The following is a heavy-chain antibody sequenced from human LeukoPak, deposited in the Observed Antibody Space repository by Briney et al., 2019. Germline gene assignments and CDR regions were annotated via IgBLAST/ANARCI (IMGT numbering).Heavy chain of an antibody. D-gene: IGHD4-11*01. CDR3: ARGLVPGFLDY. J-gene: IGHJ4*02. CDR1: GFTFNNYW. CDR2: INSDESIT. Sequence: PGGSLRLSCAASGFTFNNYWMHWVRQAPGKGLVWVSRINSDESITTYADSVKGRFTISRDNAKNTLYLQMNSMRAEDTAVYYCARGLVPGFLDYWGQGTPVTVSS. V-gene: IGHV3-74*01.